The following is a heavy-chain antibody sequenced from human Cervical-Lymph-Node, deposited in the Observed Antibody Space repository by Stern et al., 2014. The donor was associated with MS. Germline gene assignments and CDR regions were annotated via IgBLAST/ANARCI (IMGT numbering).Heavy chain of an antibody. Sequence: QMVQSGAEVKKPGASVKVSCKASGYTFTSYGISWVRQAPGQGLEWMGWISAYNGNTNYAQKLQGRVTMTTDTSPSTAYMELRSLRSYDTAVYYCARGGSWYSSGWYPAGDYWGQGTLVTVSS. CDR1: GYTFTSYG. J-gene: IGHJ4*02. CDR2: ISAYNGNT. V-gene: IGHV1-18*01. D-gene: IGHD6-19*01. CDR3: ARGGSWYSSGWYPAGDY.